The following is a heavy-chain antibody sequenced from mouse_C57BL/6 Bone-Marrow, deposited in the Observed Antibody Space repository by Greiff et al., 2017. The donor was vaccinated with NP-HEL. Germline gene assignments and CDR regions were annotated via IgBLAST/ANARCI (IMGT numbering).Heavy chain of an antibody. CDR1: GFSLTSYG. CDR2: IWSGGST. V-gene: IGHV2-2*01. J-gene: IGHJ1*03. CDR3: ARKDYGSSWYFDV. Sequence: VQLQQSGPGLVQPSQSLSITCTVSGFSLTSYGVHWVRQSPGKGLEWLGVIWSGGSTDCNAAFISRLSISKDNSKSQVFLKMNSLQADDTAIYYCARKDYGSSWYFDVWGTGTTVTVSS. D-gene: IGHD1-1*01.